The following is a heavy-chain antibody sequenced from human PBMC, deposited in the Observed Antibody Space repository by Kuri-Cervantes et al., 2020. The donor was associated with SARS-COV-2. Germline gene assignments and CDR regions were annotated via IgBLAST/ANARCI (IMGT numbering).Heavy chain of an antibody. Sequence: GESLKISCAASGFTFSSYWMHWVRQAPGKGLEWVAFIRYDGSNKYYADSVKGRFTISRDNSKNTLYLQMNSLRAEDTAVYYCARSYYYGSERGHYYGMDVWGQGTTVTVSS. J-gene: IGHJ6*02. CDR3: ARSYYYGSERGHYYGMDV. D-gene: IGHD3-10*01. CDR1: GFTFSSYW. CDR2: IRYDGSNK. V-gene: IGHV3-30*02.